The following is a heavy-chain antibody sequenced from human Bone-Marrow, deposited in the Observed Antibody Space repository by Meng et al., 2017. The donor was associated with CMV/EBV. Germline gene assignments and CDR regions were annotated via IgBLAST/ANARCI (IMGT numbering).Heavy chain of an antibody. D-gene: IGHD2-2*01. CDR1: GFTFNTYA. V-gene: IGHV3-30-3*01. CDR2: MSYDGSNK. J-gene: IGHJ6*01. CDR3: ARSLIVVAAAISYHYYGMDV. Sequence: GGSLRLSCAASGFTFNTYAMHWVRQAPGRGLEWVAVMSYDGSNKYYADSVRGRFTISRDNSKNTLYLQMNSLRAEDTAVYYCARSLIVVAAAISYHYYGMDVWGQGTTVTGSS.